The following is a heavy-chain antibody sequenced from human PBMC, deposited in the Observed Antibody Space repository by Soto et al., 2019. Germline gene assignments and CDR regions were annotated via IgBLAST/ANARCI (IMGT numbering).Heavy chain of an antibody. V-gene: IGHV3-23*01. CDR1: GFTFSSYA. D-gene: IGHD3-10*01. CDR2: ISGSGGST. J-gene: IGHJ3*02. Sequence: GSLRLSCAASGFTFSSYAMSWVRQAPGKGLEWVSAISGSGGSTYYADSVKGRFTISRDNSKNTLYLQMNSLRAEDTAVYYCAKALLWFGELWYDAFDIWGQGTMVTVSS. CDR3: AKALLWFGELWYDAFDI.